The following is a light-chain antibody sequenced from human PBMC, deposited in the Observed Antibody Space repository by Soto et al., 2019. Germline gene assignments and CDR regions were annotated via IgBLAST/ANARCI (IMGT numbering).Light chain of an antibody. V-gene: IGLV2-8*01. CDR1: SSDVGAYEY. CDR3: TSYVGSNTWV. Sequence: QSALTQPPSASGSPGQSVTISCTGTSSDVGAYEYVSWYQQYPGKAPKLMIYEVSKRPSGVPDRFSGSKSGTTASLTVSGLQAEDEADYYCTSYVGSNTWVFGGGTKLTVL. CDR2: EVS. J-gene: IGLJ3*02.